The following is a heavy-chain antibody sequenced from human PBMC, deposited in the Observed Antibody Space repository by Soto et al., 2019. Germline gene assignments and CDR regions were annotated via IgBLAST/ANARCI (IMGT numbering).Heavy chain of an antibody. D-gene: IGHD6-13*01. CDR1: GFTVSSSY. CDR3: VTMMQAAATY. Sequence: EVQLVESGGGLIQPGGSLGLSCAASGFTVSSSYMTWVRQSPGKGLECVSRIYSGGGTYYADSVKGRFTISRDNSKNTLYLQMNTLRDEDTAVYHCVTMMQAAATYWGQGTLVTVSS. V-gene: IGHV3-53*03. J-gene: IGHJ4*02. CDR2: IYSGGGT.